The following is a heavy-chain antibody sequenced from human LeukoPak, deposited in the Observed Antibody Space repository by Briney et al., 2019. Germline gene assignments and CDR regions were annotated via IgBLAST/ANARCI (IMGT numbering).Heavy chain of an antibody. CDR2: IKSKTDGETT. Sequence: GGSLRLSCAASGFTFSSYGMSWVRQAPGKGLEWVGRIKSKTDGETTDYAAPVKGRFTISRDDSKNTLYLQMNSLKTEDTAVYYCTTPTLWGQGTLVTVSS. J-gene: IGHJ4*02. CDR1: GFTFSSYG. V-gene: IGHV3-15*01. CDR3: TTPTL.